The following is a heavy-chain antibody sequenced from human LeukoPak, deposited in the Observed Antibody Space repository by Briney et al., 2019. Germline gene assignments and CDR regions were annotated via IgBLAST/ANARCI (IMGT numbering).Heavy chain of an antibody. V-gene: IGHV1-18*01. CDR1: GYTFGNSG. D-gene: IGHD2-2*01. J-gene: IGHJ4*02. CDR3: AREERYCSSSRCFVGVGNDY. CDR2: TNAYNGNT. Sequence: ASVKVSCKASGYTFGNSGISWVRQAPGQGLEWMGWTNAYNGNTIYAENFQGRVTMITDTSTSTAYMELTSLRSDDTAVYYCAREERYCSSSRCFVGVGNDYWGQGTLVSVSS.